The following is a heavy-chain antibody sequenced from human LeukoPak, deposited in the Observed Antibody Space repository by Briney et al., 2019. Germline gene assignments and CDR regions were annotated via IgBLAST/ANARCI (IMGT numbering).Heavy chain of an antibody. V-gene: IGHV3-30*18. J-gene: IGHJ4*02. CDR3: AKERSYYDSSGYLDY. D-gene: IGHD3-22*01. Sequence: GRSLRLSCAASGFTFSSYGMHWVRQAPGKGLEWVAVISYDGSNKYYADSVKGRFTISRDNSKNTLYLQMHSLRAEDTAVYYCAKERSYYDSSGYLDYWGQGTLVTVSS. CDR2: ISYDGSNK. CDR1: GFTFSSYG.